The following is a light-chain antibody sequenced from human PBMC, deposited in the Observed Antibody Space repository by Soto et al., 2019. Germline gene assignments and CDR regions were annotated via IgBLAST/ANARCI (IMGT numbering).Light chain of an antibody. CDR2: VNN. CDR1: SSNIGSNT. Sequence: QSVLTQPPSASGTPGQRVTISCSGGSSNIGSNTVSWYQQLPGTAPKLVMYVNNQRSSGVPDRFSGSKSGTSASLAISGLQSEDAADYYCATWDDSLNGPVFGGGTKLTVL. CDR3: ATWDDSLNGPV. J-gene: IGLJ2*01. V-gene: IGLV1-44*01.